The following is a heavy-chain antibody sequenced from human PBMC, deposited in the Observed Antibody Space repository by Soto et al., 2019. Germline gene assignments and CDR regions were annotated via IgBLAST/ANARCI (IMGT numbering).Heavy chain of an antibody. D-gene: IGHD3-10*01. CDR3: ARTEYYGSGSYSGMDV. Sequence: VQLVESGGGVVQPGRSLRLSCAASGFTFSSYAMHWVRQAPGEGLEWVAVISSDGSKKYYADSVKGRFTISRDNSKNTLNLQMNSLRAEDTAVYHCARTEYYGSGSYSGMDVWGQGTTVTVSS. J-gene: IGHJ6*02. V-gene: IGHV3-30-3*01. CDR1: GFTFSSYA. CDR2: ISSDGSKK.